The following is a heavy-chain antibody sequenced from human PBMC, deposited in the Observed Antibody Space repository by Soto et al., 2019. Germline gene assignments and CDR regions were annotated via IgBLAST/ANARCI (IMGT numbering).Heavy chain of an antibody. V-gene: IGHV4-39*01. J-gene: IGHJ5*02. CDR1: GGSISSSSYY. CDR2: IYYSGST. Sequence: SETLSLTCTVSGGSISSSSYYWGWIRQPPGKGLEWIGSIYYSGSTYYNPSLKSRVTISVDTSKNQFSLKLSSVTAADTAVYYCARQPPSSSWYDRWFDPWGQGTLVTVS. D-gene: IGHD6-13*01. CDR3: ARQPPSSSWYDRWFDP.